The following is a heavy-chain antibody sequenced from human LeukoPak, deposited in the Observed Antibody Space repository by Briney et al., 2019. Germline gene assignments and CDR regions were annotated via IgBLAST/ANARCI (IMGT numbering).Heavy chain of an antibody. V-gene: IGHV4-34*01. Sequence: PSETLSLTCAVYGGSFSGYYWSWIRQPPGKGLEWIGEINHSGSTNYNPSLKSRVTISVDTSKNQFSLKLSSVTAADTAVYYCARAPRRGSSSWYWGVDYWGQGTLVTVSS. J-gene: IGHJ4*02. CDR1: GGSFSGYY. CDR3: ARAPRRGSSSWYWGVDY. CDR2: INHSGST. D-gene: IGHD6-13*01.